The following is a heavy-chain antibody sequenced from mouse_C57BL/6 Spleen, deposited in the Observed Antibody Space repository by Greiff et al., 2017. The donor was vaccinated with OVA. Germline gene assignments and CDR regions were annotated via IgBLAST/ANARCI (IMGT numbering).Heavy chain of an antibody. J-gene: IGHJ2*01. D-gene: IGHD4-1*01. V-gene: IGHV5-4*01. CDR2: ISDGGSYT. CDR1: GFTFSSYA. Sequence: EVQGVESGGGLVKPGGSLKLSCAASGFTFSSYAMSWVRQTPEKRLEWVATISDGGSYTYYPDNVKGRFTISRDNAKNNLYLQMSHLKSEDTAMYYCARDNWPSYFDYWGQGTTLTVSS. CDR3: ARDNWPSYFDY.